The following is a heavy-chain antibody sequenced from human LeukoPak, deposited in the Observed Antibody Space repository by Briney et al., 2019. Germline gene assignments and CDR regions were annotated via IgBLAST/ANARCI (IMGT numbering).Heavy chain of an antibody. CDR1: GGSISRYY. V-gene: IGHV4-59*01. D-gene: IGHD3-10*01. J-gene: IGHJ3*02. CDR2: IDDSGNT. Sequence: SETLSLTCTVSGGSISRYYWSWIRRPPGKGLEWIGYIDDSGNTNYNPSLKSQVTISVDKFKNQFSLKLSFVTAADTAMYYCARSDYHNSGSHTVFDAFDIWGQGTRVTVSS. CDR3: ARSDYHNSGSHTVFDAFDI.